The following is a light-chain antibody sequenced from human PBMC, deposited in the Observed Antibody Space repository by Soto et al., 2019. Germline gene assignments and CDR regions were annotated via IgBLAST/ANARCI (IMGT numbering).Light chain of an antibody. Sequence: QAVVTQPPSVSGAPGQRVTISCTGSSSNIGAGYDVHWYQQFPGTAPKLLIYGNTNRPSGVPDRFSGSKSGTSVSLAITGLQAEDEADYYCQSYDSSLSALIFGGGTKLTVL. J-gene: IGLJ2*01. CDR1: SSNIGAGYD. V-gene: IGLV1-40*01. CDR2: GNT. CDR3: QSYDSSLSALI.